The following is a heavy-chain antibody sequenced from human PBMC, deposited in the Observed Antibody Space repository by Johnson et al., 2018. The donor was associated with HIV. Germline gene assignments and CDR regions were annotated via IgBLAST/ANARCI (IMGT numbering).Heavy chain of an antibody. V-gene: IGHV3-33*08. J-gene: IGHJ3*02. D-gene: IGHD6-19*01. CDR3: TTVGIAVAGALPI. Sequence: QVQLVESGGGVVQPGRSLRLSCAASGFSFSSYGMHWVRQAPGKGLEWVAFIWYDGSRKYYPDSVKGRFTISRDDSKNTLYLQMNSLKTEDTAVYYCTTVGIAVAGALPIWGQGTMVTVSS. CDR1: GFSFSSYG. CDR2: IWYDGSRK.